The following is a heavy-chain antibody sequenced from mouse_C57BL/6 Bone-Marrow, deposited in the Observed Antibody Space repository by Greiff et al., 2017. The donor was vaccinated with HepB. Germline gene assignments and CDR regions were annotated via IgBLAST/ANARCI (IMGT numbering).Heavy chain of an antibody. J-gene: IGHJ1*03. V-gene: IGHV2-5*01. Sequence: QVQLQQSGPGLVQPSQSLSITCTVSGFSLTSYGVHWVRQSPGKGLEWLGVIWRGGSTDYNAAFMSRLSITKDNSKSQVFFKMNSLQADDTAIYYCAKTGGSSLCWYFDVWGTGTTVTVSS. CDR2: IWRGGST. CDR1: GFSLTSYG. D-gene: IGHD1-1*01. CDR3: AKTGGSSLCWYFDV.